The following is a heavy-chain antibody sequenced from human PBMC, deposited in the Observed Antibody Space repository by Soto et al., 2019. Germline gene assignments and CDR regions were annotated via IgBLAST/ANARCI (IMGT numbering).Heavy chain of an antibody. J-gene: IGHJ3*02. V-gene: IGHV3-33*01. D-gene: IGHD3-3*01. CDR1: GFTFSSYG. CDR2: IWYDGSNK. CDR3: ARGDDEDAFDI. Sequence: QVQLVESGGGVVQPGRSLRLSCAASGFTFSSYGMHWVRQAPGKGLEWVAVIWYDGSNKYYADSVKGRFTISRDNSKNRLYLQMNSLRAEDTAVYYCARGDDEDAFDIWGQGTMVTVSS.